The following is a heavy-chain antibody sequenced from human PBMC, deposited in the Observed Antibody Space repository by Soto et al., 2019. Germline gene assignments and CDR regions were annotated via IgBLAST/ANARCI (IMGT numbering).Heavy chain of an antibody. CDR1: GGSISSYY. V-gene: IGHV4-59*01. CDR3: ASFTMIEWTSYGMGV. Sequence: QVQLQESGPGLVKPSETLSLTCTGSGGSISSYYWSWIRQPPGKGLEWIGYIYYSGSTNYTPSLKSRVTISVDTSKNQFSLKLSSVTAADTAVYYCASFTMIEWTSYGMGVWGQGTTVTVSS. J-gene: IGHJ6*02. D-gene: IGHD3-22*01. CDR2: IYYSGST.